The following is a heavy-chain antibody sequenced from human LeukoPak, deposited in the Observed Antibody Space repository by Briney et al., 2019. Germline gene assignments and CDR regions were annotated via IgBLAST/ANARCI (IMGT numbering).Heavy chain of an antibody. V-gene: IGHV4-38-2*02. Sequence: SETLSLTCTVSGYSISNGYYWGWIRQPPGKGLEWVGSIYHRGSTYYNPSLGSRVTISLDRSKKKFSLKLSSVTAADTAVYYCAREGGSSSSWYYYYYYMDVWGKGTTVTVSS. CDR3: AREGGSSSSWYYYYYYMDV. CDR1: GYSISNGYY. J-gene: IGHJ6*03. CDR2: IYHRGST. D-gene: IGHD6-13*01.